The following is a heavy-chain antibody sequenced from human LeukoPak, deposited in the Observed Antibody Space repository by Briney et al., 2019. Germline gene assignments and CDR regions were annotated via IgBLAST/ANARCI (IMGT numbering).Heavy chain of an antibody. D-gene: IGHD3-3*01. Sequence: GGSLRLSCAASGFIFSRFWMHWVRHAPGKGLVCVSRINPDGRSTAYADSVKGRFTSSRDNAKNTLYLQMNSLRAEDTAVYYCARDRSRPTQSGITLFGVVPLMGFDYWGQGTLVTVSS. CDR3: ARDRSRPTQSGITLFGVVPLMGFDY. J-gene: IGHJ4*02. CDR1: GFIFSRFW. CDR2: INPDGRST. V-gene: IGHV3-74*01.